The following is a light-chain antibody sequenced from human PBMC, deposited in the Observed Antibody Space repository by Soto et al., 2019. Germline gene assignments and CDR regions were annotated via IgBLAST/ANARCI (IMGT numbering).Light chain of an antibody. Sequence: EIVITQSPATLSVSPGESATLSCRASQSVSSNLAWYEQKPGQAPRLLIYGASTRATGIPARFSGSGSGTEFTLTISSLQSEDFAVYYCQQYNNLPRTFGQGTKVDI. CDR1: QSVSSN. V-gene: IGKV3-15*01. J-gene: IGKJ1*01. CDR2: GAS. CDR3: QQYNNLPRT.